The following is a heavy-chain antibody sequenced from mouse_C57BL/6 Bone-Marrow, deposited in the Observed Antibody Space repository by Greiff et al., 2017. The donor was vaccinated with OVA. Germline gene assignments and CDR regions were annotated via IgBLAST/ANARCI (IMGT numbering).Heavy chain of an antibody. CDR3: AREGIYYYGSLDY. CDR2: ISYDGSN. CDR1: GYSITSGYY. Sequence: DVKLQESGPGLVKPSQSLSLTCSVTGYSITSGYYWNWIRQFPGNKLEWMGYISYDGSNNYNPSLKNRISITRDTSKNQFFLKLNSVTTEDTATYYCAREGIYYYGSLDYWGQGTTLTVSS. J-gene: IGHJ2*01. D-gene: IGHD1-1*01. V-gene: IGHV3-6*01.